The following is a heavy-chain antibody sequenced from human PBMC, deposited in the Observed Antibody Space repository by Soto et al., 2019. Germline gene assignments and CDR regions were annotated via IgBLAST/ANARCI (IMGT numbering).Heavy chain of an antibody. J-gene: IGHJ5*02. CDR3: ARGGEVAGIFS. CDR2: INTDGSST. CDR1: GFTFSSYW. V-gene: IGHV3-74*01. Sequence: EVQLVESGGGLGQPGGSLRLACAASGFTFSSYWMNWVRQGPGKGLEWVSRINTDGSSTAYADSVKGRFTISRDNAKNTLYLHVNSLRADDTAVYYCARGGEVAGIFSWGQGTLVPVSS. D-gene: IGHD6-19*01.